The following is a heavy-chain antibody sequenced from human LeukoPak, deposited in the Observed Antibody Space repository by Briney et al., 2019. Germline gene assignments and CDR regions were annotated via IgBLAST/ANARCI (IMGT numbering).Heavy chain of an antibody. V-gene: IGHV3-66*02. CDR1: GFTVSSNY. D-gene: IGHD4-17*01. J-gene: IGHJ3*02. CDR3: AREGIGSYGDYEPLDAFDI. Sequence: GGSLRLSCAASGFTVSSNYMSWVRQAPGKGLEWVSVIYSGGSTYYADSVKGRFTISRDNCKNTMYLQMNSLRAEDTAVYYCAREGIGSYGDYEPLDAFDIWGQGTMVTVSS. CDR2: IYSGGST.